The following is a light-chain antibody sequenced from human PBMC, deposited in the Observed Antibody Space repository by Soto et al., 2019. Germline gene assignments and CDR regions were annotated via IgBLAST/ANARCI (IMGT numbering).Light chain of an antibody. Sequence: EIAITESPATLSVSPEEGASLSCSAIHSVSNNYLAWYQQKPGQAPKLLIYDASNRATGIPARFSGSGSGTDFTLTISSLEPEDFAVYYCQQRSNWPWCTFGQGTKVDIK. CDR1: HSVSNNY. CDR2: DAS. J-gene: IGKJ1*01. CDR3: QQRSNWPWCT. V-gene: IGKV3-11*01.